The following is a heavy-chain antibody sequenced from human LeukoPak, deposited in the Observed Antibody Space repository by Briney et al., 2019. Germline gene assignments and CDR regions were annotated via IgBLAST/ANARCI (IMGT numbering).Heavy chain of an antibody. J-gene: IGHJ4*02. D-gene: IGHD1-7*01. Sequence: ASVTVSCKASGYTFTSYGISWVRQAPGQGLEWMGWISAYNGNTNYAQKLQGRVTMTTDTSTSTAYMELRSLRSDDTAVYYCARAGLELRLASYYFDYWGQGTLVTVSS. V-gene: IGHV1-18*01. CDR3: ARAGLELRLASYYFDY. CDR1: GYTFTSYG. CDR2: ISAYNGNT.